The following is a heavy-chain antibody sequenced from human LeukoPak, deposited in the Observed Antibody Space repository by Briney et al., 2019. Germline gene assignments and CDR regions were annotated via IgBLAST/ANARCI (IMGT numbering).Heavy chain of an antibody. CDR2: ISSSSSYI. V-gene: IGHV3-21*01. J-gene: IGHJ6*02. Sequence: GGSLRLSCAASGFTFNSYSMNGVRQAPGKGLEWVSSISSSSSYIYYADSVKGRFTISRDNAKNSLYLQMNSLRVEDTAVYYCARVGRSGGRCPGYGMDVWGQGTTVTVSS. CDR1: GFTFNSYS. D-gene: IGHD2-15*01. CDR3: ARVGRSGGRCPGYGMDV.